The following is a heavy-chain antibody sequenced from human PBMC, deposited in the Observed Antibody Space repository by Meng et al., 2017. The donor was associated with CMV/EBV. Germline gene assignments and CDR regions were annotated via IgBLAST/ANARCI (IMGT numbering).Heavy chain of an antibody. CDR3: ARDRDCSSTSCYGVGMDV. V-gene: IGHV3-21*01. D-gene: IGHD2-2*01. J-gene: IGHJ6*02. CDR2: ISSSSSSYI. Sequence: GESLKISCAASGFTFSSYSMNWVRQAPGKGLEWVSSISSSSSSYIYYADSVKGRFTISRDNAKNSLYLQMNSLRAEDTAVYYCARDRDCSSTSCYGVGMDVWGQGTTVTVSS. CDR1: GFTFSSYS.